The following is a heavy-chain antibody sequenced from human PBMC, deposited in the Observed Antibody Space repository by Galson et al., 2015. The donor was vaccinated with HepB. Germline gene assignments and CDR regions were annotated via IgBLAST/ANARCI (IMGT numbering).Heavy chain of an antibody. D-gene: IGHD1-26*01. J-gene: IGHJ3*02. Sequence: SLRLSCAASGFTFSDYYMTWIRQAPGKGLECLSYISGSTTYTNYADSVKGRFTISRDNAKNSLYLQLDSLRAEDTAVHYCARRSSGTYYPDVFDIWGRGTMVTVSS. CDR3: ARRSSGTYYPDVFDI. CDR2: ISGSTTYT. V-gene: IGHV3-11*06. CDR1: GFTFSDYY.